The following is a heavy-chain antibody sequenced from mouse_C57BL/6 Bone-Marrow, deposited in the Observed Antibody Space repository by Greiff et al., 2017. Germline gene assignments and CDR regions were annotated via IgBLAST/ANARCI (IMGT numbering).Heavy chain of an antibody. Sequence: QVQLQQSGAELARPGASVKLSCKASGYTFTSYGISWVKQRTGQGLEWIGEIYPRSGNTYYNEKFKGKATLPADKSSSTAYMELRSLTSEDSAVYFCARCYYGSGHYWGQGTTLTVSS. V-gene: IGHV1-81*01. CDR1: GYTFTSYG. CDR3: ARCYYGSGHY. D-gene: IGHD1-1*01. CDR2: IYPRSGNT. J-gene: IGHJ2*01.